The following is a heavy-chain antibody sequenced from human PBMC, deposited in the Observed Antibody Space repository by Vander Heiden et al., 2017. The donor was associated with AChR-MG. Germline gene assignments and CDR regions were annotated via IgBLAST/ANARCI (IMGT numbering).Heavy chain of an antibody. J-gene: IGHJ4*02. CDR3: AREGYCSGGSCYSTTDY. CDR1: GGTFSSYA. Sequence: QVPLVQSGAEVKKPGSSVTVSCKASGGTFSSYAISWVRQAPEQGLEWMGGIIPIFGTANYAQKFQGRVTITADKSTSTAYMELSSLRSEDTAVYYCAREGYCSGGSCYSTTDYWGQGTLVTVSS. CDR2: IIPIFGTA. D-gene: IGHD2-15*01. V-gene: IGHV1-69*06.